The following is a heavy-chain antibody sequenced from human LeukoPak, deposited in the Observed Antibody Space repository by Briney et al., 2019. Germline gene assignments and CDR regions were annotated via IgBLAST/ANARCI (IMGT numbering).Heavy chain of an antibody. D-gene: IGHD3-16*01. CDR2: ISSNGGRT. CDR3: VKDYWGSMVGY. J-gene: IGHJ4*02. CDR1: GFTFSSYA. V-gene: IGHV3-64D*09. Sequence: GGSLRLSCSASGFTFSSYAMHWVRQAPGKGLEYVSAISSNGGRTYYADSVKGRFTISRDNSKNTLYLQMSSLRAEDTAVYYCVKDYWGSMVGYWGQGTLVTVSS.